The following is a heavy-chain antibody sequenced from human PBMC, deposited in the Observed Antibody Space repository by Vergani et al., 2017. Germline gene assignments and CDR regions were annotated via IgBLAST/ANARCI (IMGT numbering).Heavy chain of an antibody. CDR1: GYNFPIHW. CDR3: ARLTRDIVVVPAAIGWFDP. V-gene: IGHV5-51*01. J-gene: IGHJ5*02. Sequence: EVQLVQSGAEVKKPGESLKISCKAPGYNFPIHWIGWVRQMPGKGLEWMGVIYPGDSDTRYSPSFQGQVTISADKSISTAYLQWSSLKASDTAMYYCARLTRDIVVVPAAIGWFDPWGQGTLVTVSS. CDR2: IYPGDSDT. D-gene: IGHD2-2*02.